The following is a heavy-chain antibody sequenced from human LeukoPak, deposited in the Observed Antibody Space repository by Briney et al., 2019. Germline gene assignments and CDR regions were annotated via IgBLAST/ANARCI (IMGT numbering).Heavy chain of an antibody. J-gene: IGHJ4*02. CDR2: ISGSGGST. V-gene: IGHV3-43*02. CDR3: AKDPYRIPQGVDY. Sequence: GGSLRLSCAASGFTFSSHAMSWVRQAPGKGLEWVSVISGSGGSTYYADSVKGRFTISRDNSKNSLYLQMNSLRTEDTALYYCAKDPYRIPQGVDYWGQGTLVTVSS. D-gene: IGHD3-16*01. CDR1: GFTFSSHA.